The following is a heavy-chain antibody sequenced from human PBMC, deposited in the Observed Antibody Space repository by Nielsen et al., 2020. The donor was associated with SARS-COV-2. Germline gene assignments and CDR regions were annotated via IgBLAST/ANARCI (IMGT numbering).Heavy chain of an antibody. CDR3: ARVNTGRITMIVVVEYFDY. D-gene: IGHD3-22*01. CDR1: GFTFSSYS. J-gene: IGHJ4*02. CDR2: ISSSSSYI. V-gene: IGHV3-21*04. Sequence: GESLKISCAASGFTFSSYSMNWVRQAPGKGLEWVSSISSSSSYIYYADSVKGRFTISRDNAKNSLYLQMNSLRAEDTAVYYCARVNTGRITMIVVVEYFDYWGQGTLVTVSS.